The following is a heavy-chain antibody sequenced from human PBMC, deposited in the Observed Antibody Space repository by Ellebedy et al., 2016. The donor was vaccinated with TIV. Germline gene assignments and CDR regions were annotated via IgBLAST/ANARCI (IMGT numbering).Heavy chain of an antibody. V-gene: IGHV4-34*01. CDR2: INHSGST. CDR1: GGSFSGYY. CDR3: ARCPGDTAMVTCYFDY. D-gene: IGHD5-18*01. J-gene: IGHJ4*02. Sequence: MPSETLSLTCAVYGGSFSGYYWSWIRQPPGKGLEWIGEINHSGSTNYNPSLKSRVTVSVDTSKNQFSLKPSSVTAADTAVYYCARCPGDTAMVTCYFDYWGQGTLVTVSS.